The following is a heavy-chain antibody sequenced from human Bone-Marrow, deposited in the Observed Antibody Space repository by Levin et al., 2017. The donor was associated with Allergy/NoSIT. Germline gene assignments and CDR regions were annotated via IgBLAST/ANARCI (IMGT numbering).Heavy chain of an antibody. V-gene: IGHV3-9*01. D-gene: IGHD1-7*01. Sequence: GGSLRLSCAASGFAFDDYAMHWIRRAPGKGLEWVSGISWNSHTVDYAASVRGRFSISRDNAKNSLHLEMNTLRPEDTALYYCVKAFCPAGTCPFDSWGQGMLVSVSS. CDR3: VKAFCPAGTCPFDS. CDR1: GFAFDDYA. J-gene: IGHJ4*02. CDR2: ISWNSHTV.